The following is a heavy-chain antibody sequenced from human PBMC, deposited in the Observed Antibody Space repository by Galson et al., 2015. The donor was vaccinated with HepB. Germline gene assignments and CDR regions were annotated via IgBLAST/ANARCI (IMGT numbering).Heavy chain of an antibody. J-gene: IGHJ5*02. CDR2: INSDGSST. Sequence: SLRLSCAASGFTFSSYWMHWVRQAPGKGLVWVSRINSDGSSTSYADSVKGRFTISRDNAKNTLYLQMNSLRAEDTAVYYCASLPPPFYDILTGLNPWGQGTLVTVSS. D-gene: IGHD3-9*01. V-gene: IGHV3-74*01. CDR3: ASLPPPFYDILTGLNP. CDR1: GFTFSSYW.